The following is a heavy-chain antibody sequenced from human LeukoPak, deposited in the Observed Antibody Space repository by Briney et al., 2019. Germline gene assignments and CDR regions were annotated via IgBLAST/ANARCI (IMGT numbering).Heavy chain of an antibody. CDR1: GGSIRSSGHY. V-gene: IGHV4-39*07. J-gene: IGHJ4*02. CDR2: IYSSGST. Sequence: SETLSLTCTVSGGSIRSSGHYWGWIRQPPGKGLEWIGSIYSSGSTYYNPSLESRVTIFLDTTKNQFSLNLSSVTAADTAVYYCARMGIDYGDYVPTPLGGVDYWGQGTLVTVSS. D-gene: IGHD4-17*01. CDR3: ARMGIDYGDYVPTPLGGVDY.